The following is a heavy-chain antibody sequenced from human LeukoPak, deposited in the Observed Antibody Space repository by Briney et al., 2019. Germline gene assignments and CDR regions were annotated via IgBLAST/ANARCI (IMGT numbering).Heavy chain of an antibody. V-gene: IGHV3-30*18. CDR3: AKELAAAGDY. CDR1: GFTFSSYG. D-gene: IGHD6-13*01. J-gene: IGHJ4*02. Sequence: PGRSLRLSRAASGFTFSSYGMHWVRQAPGKGLEWVAVISYDGSNKYYADSVKGRFTISRDNSKNTLYLQMNSLRAEDTAVYYCAKELAAAGDYWGQGTLVTVSS. CDR2: ISYDGSNK.